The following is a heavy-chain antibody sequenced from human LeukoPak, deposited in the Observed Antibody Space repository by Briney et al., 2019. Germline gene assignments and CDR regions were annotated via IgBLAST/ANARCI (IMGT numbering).Heavy chain of an antibody. CDR3: TTPADYSNYPGYYFDY. D-gene: IGHD4-11*01. J-gene: IGHJ4*02. Sequence: GGSLRLSCTVSGFTFGDYAMRWVRQAPGEGLEWVGLIRSKAYGGTTDYAASVKRRFTISRDDSKCIAYLQMNSLKTEDTAVYYCTTPADYSNYPGYYFDYWGQGTLVTVSS. V-gene: IGHV3-49*04. CDR2: IRSKAYGGTT. CDR1: GFTFGDYA.